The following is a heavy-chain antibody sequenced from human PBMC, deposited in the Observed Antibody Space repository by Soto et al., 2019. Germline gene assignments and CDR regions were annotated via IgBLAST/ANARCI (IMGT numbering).Heavy chain of an antibody. CDR1: GFTFSSYG. CDR3: AKDPRGPIAAASPFFDY. J-gene: IGHJ4*02. Sequence: PGGSLRLSCAASGFTFSSYGMSWVRQAPGKGLEWVSAISGSGGSTYYADSVKGRFTISRDNSKNTLYLQMNSLRAEDTAVYYWAKDPRGPIAAASPFFDYWGQGTLVTVSS. V-gene: IGHV3-23*01. CDR2: ISGSGGST. D-gene: IGHD6-13*01.